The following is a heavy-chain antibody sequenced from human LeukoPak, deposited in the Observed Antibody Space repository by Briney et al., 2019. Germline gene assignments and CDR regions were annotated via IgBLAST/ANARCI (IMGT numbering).Heavy chain of an antibody. CDR1: QFTFGYYT. CDR2: ISSSGRFT. J-gene: IGHJ4*02. D-gene: IGHD6-13*01. V-gene: IGHV3-21*01. Sequence: GGSLRLSCAASQFTFGYYTMNWVRQAPGKGLEWVSSISSSGRFTHYGDAVKGRFTISRDNAKNSLYLQMNSLRADDTAVYYCARNSSSWYYFDYWGQETLVTVSS. CDR3: ARNSSSWYYFDY.